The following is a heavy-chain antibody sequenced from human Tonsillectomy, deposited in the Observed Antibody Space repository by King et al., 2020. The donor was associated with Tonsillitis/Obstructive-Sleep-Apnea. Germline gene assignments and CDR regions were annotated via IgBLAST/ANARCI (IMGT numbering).Heavy chain of an antibody. Sequence: VQLVESGAEVKKPGSSVKVSCKASGGTFSSYAISWVRQAPGQGLEWMGGIIPIFGTPNYAQHFHGRVTITADESTSTAYMDLSSLTSEDTAVYYCVREAYRGQGGYMDVWGRGTTVTVSS. CDR3: VREAYRGQGGYMDV. D-gene: IGHD2-21*01. V-gene: IGHV1-69*01. CDR2: IIPIFGTP. J-gene: IGHJ6*03. CDR1: GGTFSSYA.